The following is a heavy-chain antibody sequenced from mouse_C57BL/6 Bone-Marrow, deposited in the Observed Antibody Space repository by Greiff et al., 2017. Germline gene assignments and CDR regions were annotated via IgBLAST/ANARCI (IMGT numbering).Heavy chain of an antibody. V-gene: IGHV1-69*01. CDR1: GYTFTSYW. Sequence: QVQLQQPGAELVMPGASVKLSCKASGYTFTSYWMHWVKQRPGQGLEWIGEIDPSDSYTNYNQKFKGKSTLTVDKSSSTAYMQLSSLTSEDSAVYYCARMRYYGSRVDFDVWGTETTLTVSS. CDR3: ARMRYYGSRVDFDV. J-gene: IGHJ1*03. D-gene: IGHD1-1*01. CDR2: IDPSDSYT.